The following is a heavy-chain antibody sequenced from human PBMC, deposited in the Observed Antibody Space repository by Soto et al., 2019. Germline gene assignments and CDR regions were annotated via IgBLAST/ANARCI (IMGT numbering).Heavy chain of an antibody. J-gene: IGHJ4*02. CDR2: INHSGST. Sequence: SETLSLTCAVYGGSFSGYYWSWIRQPPGKGLEWIGEINHSGSTNYNPSLKSRVTISVDTSKNQLSLKLSSVTAADTAVYYCARGWGRIFDYWGQGTLVPSPQ. V-gene: IGHV4-34*01. CDR3: ARGWGRIFDY. CDR1: GGSFSGYY. D-gene: IGHD7-27*01.